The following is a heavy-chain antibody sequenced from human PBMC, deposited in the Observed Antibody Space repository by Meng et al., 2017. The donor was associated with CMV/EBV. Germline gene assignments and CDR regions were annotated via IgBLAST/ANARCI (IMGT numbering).Heavy chain of an antibody. V-gene: IGHV4-34*01. Sequence: GSLRLSCAVYGGSFSGYYWSWIRQPPGKGLEWIGEINHSGSTNYNPSLKSRVTISVDTSKNQFSLKLSSVTAADTAVYYCARVPPRGYDFWSGYYNLLSYYYYGMDVWGQGTTVTVSS. CDR3: ARVPPRGYDFWSGYYNLLSYYYYGMDV. D-gene: IGHD3-3*01. CDR1: GGSFSGYY. CDR2: INHSGST. J-gene: IGHJ6*02.